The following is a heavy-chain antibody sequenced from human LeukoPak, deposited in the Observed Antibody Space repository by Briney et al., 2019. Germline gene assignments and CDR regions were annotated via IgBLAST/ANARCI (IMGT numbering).Heavy chain of an antibody. V-gene: IGHV3-23*01. Sequence: GGSLRLSCAASGFTFSSYAMSGVRQAPGKGREWVSAISGSGGSTYYADSVKGRFTISRDNSKNTLYLQMNSLRAEDTAVYYCAKARYGGNSDYYYYMDVWGKGTTVTVSS. D-gene: IGHD4-23*01. CDR2: ISGSGGST. J-gene: IGHJ6*03. CDR1: GFTFSSYA. CDR3: AKARYGGNSDYYYYMDV.